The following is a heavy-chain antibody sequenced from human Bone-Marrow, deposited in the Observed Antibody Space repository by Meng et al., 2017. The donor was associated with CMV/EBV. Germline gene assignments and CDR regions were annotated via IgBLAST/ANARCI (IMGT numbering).Heavy chain of an antibody. J-gene: IGHJ4*02. CDR3: TRDSFPRYGSSPSGY. D-gene: IGHD6-13*01. Sequence: GESLKISCAASGFTYSSYWMHWVRQAPGKGLLWVSSITSDVSTTTYADSVKGRFTISRDNSKNTLFLQMNSLRAEDTSVYYCTRDSFPRYGSSPSGYWGQGTLVTVSS. CDR2: ITSDVSTT. V-gene: IGHV3-74*01. CDR1: GFTYSSYW.